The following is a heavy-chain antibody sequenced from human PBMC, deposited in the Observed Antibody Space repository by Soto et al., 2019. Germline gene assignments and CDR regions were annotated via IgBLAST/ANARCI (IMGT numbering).Heavy chain of an antibody. CDR1: GFTVSSNY. CDR3: ARDSRVQLYSCYYYYYGMDV. Sequence: PGGSLRLSCAASGFTVSSNYMSWVRQAPGKGLEWVSVIYSGGSTYYADSVKGRFTISRDNSKNTLYLQMNSLRAGAAAMYYFARDSRVQLYSCYYYYYGMDVWGQGTTVTVS. CDR2: IYSGGST. J-gene: IGHJ6*02. V-gene: IGHV3-53*01. D-gene: IGHD5-12*01.